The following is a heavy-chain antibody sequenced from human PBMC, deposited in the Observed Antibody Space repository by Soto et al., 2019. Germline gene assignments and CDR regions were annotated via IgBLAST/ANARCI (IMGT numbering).Heavy chain of an antibody. Sequence: QVQLQESGPGLVKPSETLSLTCTVPGGSISSYYWSWIRQPPGKGLEWIGYIYYSGSTNYNPSLKSRVTISVDTSKNQFSLKLSSVTAADTAVYYCARENGDYYYYGMDVWGQGTTVTVSS. D-gene: IGHD4-17*01. CDR1: GGSISSYY. CDR2: IYYSGST. CDR3: ARENGDYYYYGMDV. V-gene: IGHV4-59*01. J-gene: IGHJ6*02.